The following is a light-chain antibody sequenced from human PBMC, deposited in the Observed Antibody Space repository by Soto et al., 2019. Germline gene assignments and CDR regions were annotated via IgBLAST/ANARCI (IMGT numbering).Light chain of an antibody. CDR1: SSDIGDYDY. Sequence: QSVLTQPASVSGSPGQPITISCTGTSSDIGDYDYVSWYQHLPGKAPKLLIFDVTHRPSGVSDRFSGSKSGNTASLAISGVRPEDEADYYCCSYTDIALDVVFGGGTKVTVL. CDR2: DVT. V-gene: IGLV2-14*01. CDR3: CSYTDIALDVV. J-gene: IGLJ2*01.